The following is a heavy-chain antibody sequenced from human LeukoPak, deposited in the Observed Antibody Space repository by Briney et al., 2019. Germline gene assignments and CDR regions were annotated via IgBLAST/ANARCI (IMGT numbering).Heavy chain of an antibody. J-gene: IGHJ4*02. CDR2: FDPEDGVT. Sequence: GASVKVSCKVSGYTLTELSMHWVRQAPGKGLEWMGGFDPEDGVTIYAQKFQGRVTMTEDTSTDTGYMELSSLRSEDTAVYYCATDLTTLTHYYDSSGYAFDYWGQGTLVTVSS. V-gene: IGHV1-24*01. CDR3: ATDLTTLTHYYDSSGYAFDY. CDR1: GYTLTELS. D-gene: IGHD3-22*01.